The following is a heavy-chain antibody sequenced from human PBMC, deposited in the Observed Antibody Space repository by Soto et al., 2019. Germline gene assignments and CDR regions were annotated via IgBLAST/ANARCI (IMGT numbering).Heavy chain of an antibody. D-gene: IGHD3-10*02. V-gene: IGHV1-46*01. CDR2: NNPSGGST. J-gene: IGHJ4*02. CDR1: GYTFTSYY. Sequence: QVQLVQSGAEVKKPGASVKVSCKASGYTFTSYYMHWVRQAPGQGLEWMGINNPSGGSTSYAQKFQGRVTRARDRSTSTVYMELSTLRSEDTAVDYCARVVRPPHYYFDYWGQGTLVTVSS. CDR3: ARVVRPPHYYFDY.